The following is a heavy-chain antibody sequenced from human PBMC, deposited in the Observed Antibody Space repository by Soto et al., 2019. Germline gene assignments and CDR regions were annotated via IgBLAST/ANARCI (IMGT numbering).Heavy chain of an antibody. CDR2: ISGSDGST. CDR1: GFTFSSYA. J-gene: IGHJ4*01. Sequence: LRLSCAASGFTFSSYAMTWVRQAQGKGLEWVSAISGSDGSTYHAESVKGRFTISRDNSKNTLYLQMNSLRAEDTAVYYCAKDAYSGYFLRLDYWGHGTLVTVSP. V-gene: IGHV3-23*01. D-gene: IGHD5-12*01. CDR3: AKDAYSGYFLRLDY.